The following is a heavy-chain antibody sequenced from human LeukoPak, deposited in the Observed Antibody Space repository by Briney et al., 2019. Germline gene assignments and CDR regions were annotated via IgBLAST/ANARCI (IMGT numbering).Heavy chain of an antibody. J-gene: IGHJ4*02. CDR1: GFTFSSYS. V-gene: IGHV3-48*01. CDR3: ARDFTPEWFDIH. CDR2: IGAAGSTI. Sequence: GGSLRLSCAASGFTFSSYSMNWVRQAPGKGLEWVSYIGAAGSTIYYADSVKGRFTISRDNAKDSLFLQMNSLRADDTAVYYCARDFTPEWFDIHWGQGTLVTVS. D-gene: IGHD3-3*01.